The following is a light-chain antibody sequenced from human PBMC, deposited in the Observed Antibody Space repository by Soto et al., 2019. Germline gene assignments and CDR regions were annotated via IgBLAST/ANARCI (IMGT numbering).Light chain of an antibody. CDR3: QQYHNWPPVT. CDR2: YAS. J-gene: IGKJ5*01. V-gene: IGKV3-15*01. Sequence: EIVMTQSPATLSVSPGERATLSCRASQSISNNLAWYQQKPGQAPRLLIYYASTRATGVPARFSGSGSGTDFTLTISSLQSEDFAVYYCQQYHNWPPVTFGQGTRLEIK. CDR1: QSISNN.